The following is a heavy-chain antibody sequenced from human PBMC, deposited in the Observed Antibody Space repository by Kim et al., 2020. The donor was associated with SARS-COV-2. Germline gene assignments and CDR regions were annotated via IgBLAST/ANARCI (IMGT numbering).Heavy chain of an antibody. CDR3: ARGFQQYANRAPALDP. CDR1: GGSFSGYY. Sequence: SETLSLTCAVYGGSFSGYYWSWIRQPPGKGLEWIGEINHSGSTNYNPSLKSRVTISVDTSKNQFSLKLSSVTAADTAVYYCARGFQQYANRAPALDPWGQGTLVTVSS. V-gene: IGHV4-34*01. CDR2: INHSGST. D-gene: IGHD2-8*01. J-gene: IGHJ5*02.